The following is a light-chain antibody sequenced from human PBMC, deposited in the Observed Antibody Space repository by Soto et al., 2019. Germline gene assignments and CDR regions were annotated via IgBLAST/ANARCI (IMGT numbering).Light chain of an antibody. V-gene: IGKV4-1*01. CDR1: QSVLYNSNNKNY. CDR3: QQYYSTPLT. J-gene: IGKJ4*01. CDR2: WAS. Sequence: DIVMTQSPDSLAVSLGERATINCKSSQSVLYNSNNKNYLAWYQQKPGQPPKLLIYWASTRESGVPDRFSGSGSRTDFTLTISSLQAEDVAVYYCQQYYSTPLTFGGGTKVEIK.